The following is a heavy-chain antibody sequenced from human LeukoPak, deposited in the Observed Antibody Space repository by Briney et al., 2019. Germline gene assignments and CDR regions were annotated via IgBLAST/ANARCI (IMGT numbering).Heavy chain of an antibody. J-gene: IGHJ5*02. CDR3: ARAFRFIAAAGTHWFDP. CDR1: GGSVSSGSYY. Sequence: SETLSLTCTVSGGSVSSGSYYWSWIRQPPGRGLEWIGYIYYSGSTNYNPSLKSRVTISVDTSKNQFSLKLSSVTAADTAVYYCARAFRFIAAAGTHWFDPWGQGTLVTVSS. CDR2: IYYSGST. V-gene: IGHV4-61*01. D-gene: IGHD6-13*01.